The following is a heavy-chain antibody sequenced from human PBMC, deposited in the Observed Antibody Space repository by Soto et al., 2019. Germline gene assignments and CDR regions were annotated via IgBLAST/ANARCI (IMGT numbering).Heavy chain of an antibody. CDR1: GGTSTRYA. CDR3: NRGSEYDFWSGYL. J-gene: IGHJ4*02. D-gene: IGHD3-3*01. CDR2: IVPMFGTS. Sequence: QERLVQSGAEVRKPGSSVKVSCKVTGGTSTRYAINWVRQAQGQGLEWMGGIVPMFGTSKYAQKFQGRVTITADTSTNIAYMELRSLRSEDTAVYYCNRGSEYDFWSGYLWGQGTLVSVSS. V-gene: IGHV1-69*06.